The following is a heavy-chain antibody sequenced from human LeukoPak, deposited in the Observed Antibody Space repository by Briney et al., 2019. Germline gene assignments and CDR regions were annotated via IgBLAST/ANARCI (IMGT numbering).Heavy chain of an antibody. CDR1: GFTFSSYG. D-gene: IGHD7-27*01. Sequence: GGSLRLSCAASGFTFSSYGMHWVRQAPGKGLEWVAVISYDGSNKYYADSLKGRFTISRDNSKNTLYLQMNSLRAEDTAVYYCAKELGKYFDYWGQGTLVTVSS. J-gene: IGHJ4*02. CDR3: AKELGKYFDY. V-gene: IGHV3-30*18. CDR2: ISYDGSNK.